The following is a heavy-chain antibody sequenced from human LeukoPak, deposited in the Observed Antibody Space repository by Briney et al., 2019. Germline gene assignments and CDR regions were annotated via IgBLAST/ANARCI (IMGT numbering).Heavy chain of an antibody. Sequence: GGSLRLSCAASGFTFSSYGMHWVRQAPGKGLEWVAVISYDGSEKYYVDSVKGRFTISRDNAKNSLYLQMNSLRAEDTAVYYCARAGPLYYYYYMDVWGKGTTVTVSS. V-gene: IGHV3-30*03. J-gene: IGHJ6*03. D-gene: IGHD1-14*01. CDR2: ISYDGSEK. CDR3: ARAGPLYYYYYMDV. CDR1: GFTFSSYG.